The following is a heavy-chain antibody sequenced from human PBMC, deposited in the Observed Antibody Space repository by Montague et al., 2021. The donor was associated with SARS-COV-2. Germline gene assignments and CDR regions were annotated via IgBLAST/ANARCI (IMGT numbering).Heavy chain of an antibody. J-gene: IGHJ3*02. D-gene: IGHD3-16*02. Sequence: SLRLSCAASGFTFSSYAMHWVRQAPGKGLEWVAVISYDGSNKYCADSVKGRFTISRDNSKNTLYLQMNSLRAEDTAVYYCARGRGVITFGGVIGYDAFDIWGQGTMVTVSS. V-gene: IGHV3-30-3*01. CDR1: GFTFSSYA. CDR3: ARGRGVITFGGVIGYDAFDI. CDR2: ISYDGSNK.